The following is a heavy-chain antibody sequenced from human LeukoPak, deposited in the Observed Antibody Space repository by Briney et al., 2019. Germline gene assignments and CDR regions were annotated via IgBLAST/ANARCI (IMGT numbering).Heavy chain of an antibody. J-gene: IGHJ3*02. CDR3: AKPYHYCSSTSCYYAFDI. V-gene: IGHV3-23*01. CDR2: IIAGGDST. Sequence: GGSLRLSCAASGFTFSNYAMSWVRQAPGTGLEWVSAIIAGGDSTNYADSVKGRFTISRDNSKNTLYLQMNSLRAEDTAVYYCAKPYHYCSSTSCYYAFDIWGQGTMVTVSS. D-gene: IGHD2-2*01. CDR1: GFTFSNYA.